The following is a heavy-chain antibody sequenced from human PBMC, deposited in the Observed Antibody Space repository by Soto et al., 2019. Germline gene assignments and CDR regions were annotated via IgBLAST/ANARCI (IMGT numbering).Heavy chain of an antibody. CDR3: ARGDTPMITGMDSCDI. CDR2: IKQDGTEK. D-gene: IGHD5-18*01. V-gene: IGHV3-7*01. CDR1: GFTFSRDW. J-gene: IGHJ3*02. Sequence: GSLRLSCAASGFTFSRDWMTWVRQAPGKGLEWVANIKQDGTEKNYVDSVKGRFTISRDNARNSLYLQMDSLRAEDTAVYFCARGDTPMITGMDSCDIWGQGTMVTVSS.